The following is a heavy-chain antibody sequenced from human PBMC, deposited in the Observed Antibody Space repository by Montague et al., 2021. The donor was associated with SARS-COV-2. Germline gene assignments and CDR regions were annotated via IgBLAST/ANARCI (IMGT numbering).Heavy chain of an antibody. CDR3: ARHQHKLLWLGESLVTHYSSSGLAV. V-gene: IGHV3-53*01. CDR2: IYDGSSA. Sequence: SLRLSCAASGFNVSANSMTWVRQAPGKGLEWVSVIYDGSSADYADSVKGRFTISRQNSKNTLSLQMNSLRAEDTAVYYCARHQHKLLWLGESLVTHYSSSGLAVWGQGTTVTVSS. D-gene: IGHD3-10*01. CDR1: GFNVSANS. J-gene: IGHJ6*02.